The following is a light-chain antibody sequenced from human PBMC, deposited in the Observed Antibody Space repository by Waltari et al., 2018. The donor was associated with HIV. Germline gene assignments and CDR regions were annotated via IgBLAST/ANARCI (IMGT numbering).Light chain of an antibody. CDR1: SSNIGSNT. J-gene: IGLJ2*01. Sequence: QSVLTQPPSASGTPGQRVTISCSGGSSNIGSNTVHWYQQLPGTAPKLLIYINNKRPSGVPDRFSGSKSGTSASLAISGLQSEDEADYYCSTWDDSLNGVLFGGGTKLTVL. CDR2: INN. CDR3: STWDDSLNGVL. V-gene: IGLV1-44*01.